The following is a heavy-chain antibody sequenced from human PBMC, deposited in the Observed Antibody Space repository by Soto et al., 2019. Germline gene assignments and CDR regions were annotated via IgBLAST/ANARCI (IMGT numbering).Heavy chain of an antibody. CDR1: GGSISSGYYY. Sequence: PSETLSLTCTVSGGSISSGYYYWSWIRQHPGKGLECIGYISHSGSTYYNPSLRSRVTISSDTSKNQFSLELSSVTAADTAVYYCARDWAPYSGSSDSFDYWGQGTLVTVSS. CDR3: ARDWAPYSGSSDSFDY. D-gene: IGHD1-26*01. CDR2: ISHSGST. V-gene: IGHV4-31*03. J-gene: IGHJ4*02.